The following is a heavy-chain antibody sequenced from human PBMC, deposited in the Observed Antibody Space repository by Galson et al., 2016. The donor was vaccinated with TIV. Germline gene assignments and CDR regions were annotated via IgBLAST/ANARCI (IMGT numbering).Heavy chain of an antibody. Sequence: SVKVSCKASGDTFRTYAVSWVRQAPGQGLEWMGGIIPLFRKADYAQKFQDRLTISTDELTSTAYMELTSLRSDDTAVYYCARDMTTVVTPGYWGQGTLVTVSS. CDR2: IIPLFRKA. CDR3: ARDMTTVVTPGY. CDR1: GDTFRTYA. V-gene: IGHV1-69*05. J-gene: IGHJ4*02. D-gene: IGHD4-23*01.